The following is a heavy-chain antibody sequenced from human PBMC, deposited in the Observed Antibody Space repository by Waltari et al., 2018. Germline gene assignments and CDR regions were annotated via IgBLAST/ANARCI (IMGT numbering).Heavy chain of an antibody. CDR2: IYYSGGA. D-gene: IGHD3-3*01. CDR1: GGSISSSSYY. J-gene: IGHJ6*02. Sequence: QLQLQESGPGLVKPSETLSLTCTVSGGSISSSSYYWGWIRQPPGKGLEWIGSIYYSGGAYYNPALKGLVTISVDTCKNQFSLKLSSVTAADTAVYYCARLPTYYDFWSGYYTPLCVDVWGQGTTVTVSS. CDR3: ARLPTYYDFWSGYYTPLCVDV. V-gene: IGHV4-39*01.